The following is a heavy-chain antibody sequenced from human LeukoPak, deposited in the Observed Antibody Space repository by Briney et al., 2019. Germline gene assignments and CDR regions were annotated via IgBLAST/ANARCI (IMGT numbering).Heavy chain of an antibody. CDR1: GGSFSDYR. Sequence: PSETLSLTCAVYGGSFSDYRWSWIRQPPGKGLEWIGEINHSGSTNYNPSLKSRVTISVDTSKKQFSLKLTSVTAADTAVYYCARHATDSPFYYDYVWGSHRRYNWFEPWGQGTLVTVSS. CDR3: ARHATDSPFYYDYVWGSHRRYNWFEP. D-gene: IGHD3-16*02. CDR2: INHSGST. J-gene: IGHJ5*02. V-gene: IGHV4-34*01.